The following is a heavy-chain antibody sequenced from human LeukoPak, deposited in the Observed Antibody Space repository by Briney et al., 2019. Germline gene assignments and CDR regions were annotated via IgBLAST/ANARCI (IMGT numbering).Heavy chain of an antibody. CDR2: INPNSGGT. CDR3: ARAIQLWLPNWFDP. Sequence: ASVKVSCKASGYTFTSYDINWVRQATGQGLEWMGWINPNSGGTNYAQKFQGRVTMTRDTSISTAYMELSRLRSDDTAVYYCARAIQLWLPNWFDPWGQGTLVTVSS. CDR1: GYTFTSYD. J-gene: IGHJ5*02. D-gene: IGHD5-18*01. V-gene: IGHV1-2*02.